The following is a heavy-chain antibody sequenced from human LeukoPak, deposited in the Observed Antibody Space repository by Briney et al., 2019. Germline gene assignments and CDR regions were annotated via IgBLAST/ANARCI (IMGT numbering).Heavy chain of an antibody. Sequence: GGSLRLSCAASGFTFSSYGMHWVRQAPGKGLEWVAVISYDGSNKYYADSVKGRFPISRDNSKNTLCLQMNSLRAEDTAVYYCAKDLYSGYLGAFDIWGQGTMVTVSS. CDR1: GFTFSSYG. V-gene: IGHV3-30*18. CDR2: ISYDGSNK. CDR3: AKDLYSGYLGAFDI. J-gene: IGHJ3*02. D-gene: IGHD5-12*01.